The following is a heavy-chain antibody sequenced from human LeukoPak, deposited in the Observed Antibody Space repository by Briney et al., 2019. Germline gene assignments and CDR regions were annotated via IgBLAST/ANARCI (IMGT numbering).Heavy chain of an antibody. CDR3: ARENWSGYVFHGFDI. CDR2: MYHSGST. V-gene: IGHV4-39*07. J-gene: IGHJ3*02. Sequence: SETLSLTCTVSGGSISSSSYYWGWIRQPPGKGLEWIGTMYHSGSTNYNPSLKSRVTISVDTSKNQFSLKLSSVTAADTAVYFCARENWSGYVFHGFDIWGQGTMVTLS. CDR1: GGSISSSSYY. D-gene: IGHD3-3*01.